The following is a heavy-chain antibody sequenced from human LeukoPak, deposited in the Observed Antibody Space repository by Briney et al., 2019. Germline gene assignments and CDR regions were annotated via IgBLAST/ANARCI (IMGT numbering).Heavy chain of an antibody. V-gene: IGHV1-69*13. J-gene: IGHJ6*03. Sequence: ASVKVSCKASGGSFSSYAISWVRQAPGQGLEWMGGIIPIFGTANYAQKFQGRVTITADESPSTAYMELSSLRSEDTAVYYCARGVGGSGPYYYYYYMDVWGKGTTVTVS. CDR2: IIPIFGTA. D-gene: IGHD3-10*01. CDR1: GGSFSSYA. CDR3: ARGVGGSGPYYYYYYMDV.